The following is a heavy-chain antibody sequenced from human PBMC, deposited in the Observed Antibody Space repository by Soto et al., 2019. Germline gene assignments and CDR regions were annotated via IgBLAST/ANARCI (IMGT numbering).Heavy chain of an antibody. D-gene: IGHD3-22*01. CDR2: ISYDGSNK. Sequence: QVQLVESGGGVVQPGRSLRLSCAASGFTFSSYGMHWVRQAPGKGLEWVAVISYDGSNKYYADSVKGRFTISRDNSKNTLYLQMNSLGAEDTSVYYCAKENLPKYYYDSSGYSWFDYWGQGTLVTVSS. CDR3: AKENLPKYYYDSSGYSWFDY. V-gene: IGHV3-30*18. CDR1: GFTFSSYG. J-gene: IGHJ4*02.